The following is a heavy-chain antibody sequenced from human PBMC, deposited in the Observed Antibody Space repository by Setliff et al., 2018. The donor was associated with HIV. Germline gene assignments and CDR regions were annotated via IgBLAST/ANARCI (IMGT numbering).Heavy chain of an antibody. CDR3: ARDATSEGYMDV. J-gene: IGHJ6*03. CDR2: IYTSGST. V-gene: IGHV4-4*08. Sequence: SETLSLTCTVSGGSISSYSWSWIRQPPGKGLEWIGYIYTSGSTNYNPSLKSRVTISVDTSENQFSLKLTSVTAADTAMYFCARDATSEGYMDVWGKGTKVTVSS. CDR1: GGSISSYS.